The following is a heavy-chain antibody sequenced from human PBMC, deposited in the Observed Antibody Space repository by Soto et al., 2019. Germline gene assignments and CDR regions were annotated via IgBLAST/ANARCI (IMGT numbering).Heavy chain of an antibody. J-gene: IGHJ3*02. CDR1: GFTVSSHA. D-gene: IGHD2-15*01. CDR3: APHVSCSGGSCKYDAFAI. CDR2: VTADGGT. V-gene: IGHV3-23*01. Sequence: EVQVLESGGGLVQPGGSLRLSCEGSGFTVSSHAMTWIRQAPGKGPEWVSTVTADGGTYYADSVKGRFAMSRDTSENTLYLQMNSVGAEDTAAYYCAPHVSCSGGSCKYDAFAIRGQGTMVTVSS.